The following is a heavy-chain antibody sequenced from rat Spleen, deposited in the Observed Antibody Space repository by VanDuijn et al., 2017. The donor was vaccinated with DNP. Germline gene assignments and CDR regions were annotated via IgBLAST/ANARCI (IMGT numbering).Heavy chain of an antibody. Sequence: EVQLVETGGGLVQPGRSLKLSCAASGFTFSDYYMAWVRQAPTKGLELVAYISPSGVNTYYRDSMKGRFTISRDNAKSTLYLQMDSLRSEDTATYYCATYYYSVDYWGQGVMVTVSS. CDR2: ISPSGVNT. CDR1: GFTFSDYY. CDR3: ATYYYSVDY. J-gene: IGHJ2*01. V-gene: IGHV5-25*01. D-gene: IGHD1-1*01.